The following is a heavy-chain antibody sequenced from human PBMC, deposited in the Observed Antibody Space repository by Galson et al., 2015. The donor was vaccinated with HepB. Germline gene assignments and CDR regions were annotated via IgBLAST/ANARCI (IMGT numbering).Heavy chain of an antibody. CDR3: ARFAGGGYSTSWYRSGFDY. J-gene: IGHJ4*02. V-gene: IGHV3-7*05. D-gene: IGHD6-13*01. CDR2: IKEDESEK. Sequence: SLRLSCAASGFTFNDYNMIWVRQAPGKGLEWVANIKEDESEKYYVDSVKGRFTISRDNAKNSLYLQLNSLRAEDTAVYFCARFAGGGYSTSWYRSGFDYWGQGTLVIVSS. CDR1: GFTFNDYN.